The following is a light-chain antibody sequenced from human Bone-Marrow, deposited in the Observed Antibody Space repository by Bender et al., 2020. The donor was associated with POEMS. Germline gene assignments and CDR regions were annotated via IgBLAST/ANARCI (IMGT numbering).Light chain of an antibody. CDR3: QVWGSNYVV. V-gene: IGLV3-1*01. CDR1: KLGDKF. CDR2: EDD. J-gene: IGLJ2*01. Sequence: SYELTQPPSVSVSPGQTAAITCSGDKLGDKFVCWYQQKPGQSPVLVMYEDDKRPSGIPESFSGSSSGNTATLTISGTQAMDEADYYCQVWGSNYVVFGGGTQLTVL.